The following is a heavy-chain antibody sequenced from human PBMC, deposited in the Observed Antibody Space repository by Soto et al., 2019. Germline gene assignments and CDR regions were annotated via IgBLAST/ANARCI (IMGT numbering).Heavy chain of an antibody. CDR1: GYSVSSGYY. V-gene: IGHV4-38-2*01. J-gene: IGHJ4*02. Sequence: PSETLPLSCAVSGYSVSSGYYWGWIRQPAEKGLEWLGSIFHSGNTYNNPAVTSRVTMSVDTSKNQFSLRLSSVTAADTAIYYCARLLDDSRGYYYFDYWGQGTLVTVSS. CDR2: IFHSGNT. CDR3: ARLLDDSRGYYYFDY. D-gene: IGHD3-22*01.